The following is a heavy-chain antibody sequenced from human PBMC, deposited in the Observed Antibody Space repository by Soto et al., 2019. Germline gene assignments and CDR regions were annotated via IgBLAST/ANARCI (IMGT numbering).Heavy chain of an antibody. Sequence: QVQLQQWGAGLLKPSETLSLTCVVYGGSLSGYYWSWIRQPPGKGQEWIGEMKDGGLTNYSPALKSRDPVSVDRPKNQFSPKSHSVTAADTAVYCCARGQEGVVATHWDQGALVTVSS. CDR3: ARGQEGVVATH. CDR2: MKDGGLT. V-gene: IGHV4-34*01. D-gene: IGHD5-12*01. CDR1: GGSLSGYY. J-gene: IGHJ4*02.